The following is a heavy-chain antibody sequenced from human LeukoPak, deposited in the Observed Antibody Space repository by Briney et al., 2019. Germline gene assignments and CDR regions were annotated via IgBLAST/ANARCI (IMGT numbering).Heavy chain of an antibody. V-gene: IGHV4-59*01. J-gene: IGHJ4*02. CDR3: ARVPPGASHFDS. CDR2: IYYRGTT. D-gene: IGHD1-26*01. CDR1: GGSISSYY. Sequence: SETLSLTCTVSGGSISSYYWSWIRQPPGKGLEWTGYIYYRGTTKYNPSLKSRVTISVDTSKNQFSLKLSSVTAADTAVYYCARVPPGASHFDSWGQGTLVPVSS.